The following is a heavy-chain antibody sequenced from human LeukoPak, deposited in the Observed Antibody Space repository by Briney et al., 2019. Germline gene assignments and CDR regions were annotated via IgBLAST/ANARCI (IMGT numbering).Heavy chain of an antibody. CDR1: GFTFSDYY. D-gene: IGHD6-25*01. J-gene: IGHJ6*03. CDR3: ARDSRYDYYYMDV. V-gene: IGHV3-74*01. Sequence: GGSLRLSCAASGFTFSDYYMSWIRQAPGKGLVWVSRINSDGSSTSYADSVKGRFTISRDNAKNTLYLQMNSLRAEDTAVYYCARDSRYDYYYMDVWGKGTTVTVSS. CDR2: INSDGSST.